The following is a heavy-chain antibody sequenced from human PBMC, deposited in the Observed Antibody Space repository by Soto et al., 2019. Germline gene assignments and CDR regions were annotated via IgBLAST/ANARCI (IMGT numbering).Heavy chain of an antibody. Sequence: GGSLRLSXASSGFTFSSYAMGWVRQAPGKGLEWVSAIGGGGGRPHYADSVKGRFTISRDNSKNTLYLQLNSLRAEDTAVYYCAKIAEAVAGTVYGYWGQGTLVTVSS. V-gene: IGHV3-23*01. CDR1: GFTFSSYA. J-gene: IGHJ4*02. D-gene: IGHD6-19*01. CDR2: IGGGGGRP. CDR3: AKIAEAVAGTVYGY.